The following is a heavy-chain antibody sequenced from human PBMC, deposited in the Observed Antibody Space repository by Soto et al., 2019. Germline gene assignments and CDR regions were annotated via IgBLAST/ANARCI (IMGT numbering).Heavy chain of an antibody. J-gene: IGHJ6*02. V-gene: IGHV3-49*03. CDR3: TRGLFDSSPPSTYHCMDV. Sequence: GGSLRLSCLGSGFDFAVYAVSWFRQAPGKGLEWVGLIRNKEYRATTEYAASVKGRFTISRDDSKNSLYLQMNSLKTEDTAVYYCTRGLFDSSPPSTYHCMDVWGQGTTVTV. D-gene: IGHD3-9*01. CDR1: GFDFAVYA. CDR2: IRNKEYRATT.